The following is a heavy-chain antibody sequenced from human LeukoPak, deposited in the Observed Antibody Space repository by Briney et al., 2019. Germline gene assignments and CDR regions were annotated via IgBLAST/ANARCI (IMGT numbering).Heavy chain of an antibody. CDR2: ISGYNGNT. J-gene: IGHJ5*02. CDR3: ARDPPSKYDFWSGPAT. Sequence: GASVKVSCKASGYIFTSYGISWVRQAPGQGLEWMGWISGYNGNTNYAQKLQGRVTMTTDTSTSTVYMELRNPKYDDTAVYYCARDPPSKYDFWSGPATWGQGTLVTVSS. V-gene: IGHV1-18*01. D-gene: IGHD3-3*01. CDR1: GYIFTSYG.